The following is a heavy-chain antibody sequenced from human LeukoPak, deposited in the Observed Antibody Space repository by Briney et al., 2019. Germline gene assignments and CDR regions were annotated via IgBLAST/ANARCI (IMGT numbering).Heavy chain of an antibody. Sequence: ASVKVSCKASGYTFTSYGISWVRQAPGQGLEWMGWISAYNGNTNYAQKLQGRVTMTTDTSTSTAYMELRSLRSDDTAVYYCARDFTPWYYYYYYMDVWGKGTTVTVSS. V-gene: IGHV1-18*01. CDR3: ARDFTPWYYYYYYMDV. J-gene: IGHJ6*03. CDR1: GYTFTSYG. CDR2: ISAYNGNT.